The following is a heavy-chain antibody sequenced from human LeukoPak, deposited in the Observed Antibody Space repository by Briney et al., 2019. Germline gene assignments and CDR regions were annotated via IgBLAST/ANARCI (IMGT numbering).Heavy chain of an antibody. CDR2: IKQDGSEK. CDR3: ARGGDSSGYNDAFDI. Sequence: GGSLRLSCAASGFIFSDYYMGWIRQAPGKGLEWVANIKQDGSEKYYVDSVKGRFTISRDNAKNSLYLQMNSLRAEDTAVYYCARGGDSSGYNDAFDIWGQGTMVTVSS. D-gene: IGHD3-22*01. V-gene: IGHV3-7*01. J-gene: IGHJ3*02. CDR1: GFIFSDYY.